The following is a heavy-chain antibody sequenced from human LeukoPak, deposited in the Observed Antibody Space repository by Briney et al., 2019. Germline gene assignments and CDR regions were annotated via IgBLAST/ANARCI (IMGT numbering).Heavy chain of an antibody. D-gene: IGHD3-10*01. CDR1: GGSFSGYY. CDR2: IYYSGST. J-gene: IGHJ4*02. CDR3: AREPESGSYNDY. V-gene: IGHV4-59*01. Sequence: PSETLSLTCAVYGGSFSGYYWSWIRQPPGKGLEWIGYIYYSGSTNYNPSLKSRVTISVDTSKNQFSLKLSSVTAADTAVYYCAREPESGSYNDYWGQGTLVTVSS.